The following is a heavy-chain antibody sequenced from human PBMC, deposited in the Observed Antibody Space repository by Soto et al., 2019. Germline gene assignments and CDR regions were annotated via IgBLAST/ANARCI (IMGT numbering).Heavy chain of an antibody. CDR2: IKEDGSEK. CDR1: GFTFSTSW. Sequence: GGSLRLSCAASGFTFSTSWMSWVRQAPGKGLEWVANIKEDGSEKYYVDSVKGRFTISRDHAKNSLYLQMNSLGADDTAVHYCARADYYGDPGSYWGQGTLVTVSS. V-gene: IGHV3-7*01. D-gene: IGHD3-10*01. CDR3: ARADYYGDPGSY. J-gene: IGHJ4*02.